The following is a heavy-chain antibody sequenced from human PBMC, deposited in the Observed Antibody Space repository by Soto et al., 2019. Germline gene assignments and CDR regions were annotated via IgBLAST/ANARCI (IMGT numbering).Heavy chain of an antibody. V-gene: IGHV4-39*07. Sequence: PSETLSLTCTVSGGSISSSSYYWCWIRQPPGKGLEWIGYIYYSGSTYYNPSLKSRVTISVDTSKNQFSLKLSSVTAADTAVYYCARYDLGYCISTSCSTRYYFDYWGQGTLVTVSS. CDR3: ARYDLGYCISTSCSTRYYFDY. D-gene: IGHD2-2*02. CDR2: IYYSGST. CDR1: GGSISSSSYY. J-gene: IGHJ4*02.